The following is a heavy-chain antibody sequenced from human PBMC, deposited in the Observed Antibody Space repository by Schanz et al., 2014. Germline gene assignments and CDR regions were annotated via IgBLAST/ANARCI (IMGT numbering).Heavy chain of an antibody. J-gene: IGHJ4*02. CDR3: AKGKSEVRGIILDY. Sequence: QVQLVESGGGLVKPGGSLRLSCAASGFTFSDYYMSWIRQAPGKGLEWVSFIRYDGVNKYYADSVKGRVTISRDNCRNTLFLQMRNLRADDTALYYCAKGKSEVRGIILDYWGQGTMVVVSS. CDR2: IRYDGVNK. V-gene: IGHV3-30*02. D-gene: IGHD3-10*01. CDR1: GFTFSDYY.